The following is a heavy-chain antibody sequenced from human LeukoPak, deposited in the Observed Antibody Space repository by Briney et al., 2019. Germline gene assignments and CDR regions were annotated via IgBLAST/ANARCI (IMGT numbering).Heavy chain of an antibody. V-gene: IGHV1-8*01. J-gene: IGHJ4*02. CDR2: MNPNSGNT. D-gene: IGHD6-6*01. CDR1: GYTFTSYD. CDR3: ARGYSSWSDFDY. Sequence: RAAVKVSCKASGYTFTSYDNNWVRQATGPGLGWMGGMNPNSGNTGYAQKLQGRVTMTTNTSISTAYMELSSVRSENTAVYYCARGYSSWSDFDYWGQGTLVTVSS.